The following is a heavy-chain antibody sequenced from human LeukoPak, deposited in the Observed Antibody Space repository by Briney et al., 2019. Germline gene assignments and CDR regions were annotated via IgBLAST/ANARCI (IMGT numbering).Heavy chain of an antibody. D-gene: IGHD1-26*01. CDR3: AREGVGATTNYFDY. CDR1: GFTFSSYN. J-gene: IGHJ4*02. Sequence: PGGSLRLSCAASGFTFSSYNMNWVRQAPGKGLEWVSSISSSSSYIYYADSVKGRFTISGDNAKNSLYLQMNSRRAEDTAVYYCAREGVGATTNYFDYWGQGTLVTVSS. V-gene: IGHV3-21*01. CDR2: ISSSSSYI.